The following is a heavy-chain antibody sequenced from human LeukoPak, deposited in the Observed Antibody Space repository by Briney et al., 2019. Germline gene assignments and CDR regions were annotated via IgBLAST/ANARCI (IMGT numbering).Heavy chain of an antibody. CDR1: GFTFSSYA. CDR2: IYHSGST. CDR3: ARAPLGPDAFDI. Sequence: GSLRLSCAASGFTFSSYAMSWVRQAPGKGLEWIGYIYHSGSTYYNPSLKSRVTISVDTSKNQFSLKLSSVTAADTAVYYCARAPLGPDAFDIWGQGTMVIVSS. V-gene: IGHV4-38-2*01. J-gene: IGHJ3*02.